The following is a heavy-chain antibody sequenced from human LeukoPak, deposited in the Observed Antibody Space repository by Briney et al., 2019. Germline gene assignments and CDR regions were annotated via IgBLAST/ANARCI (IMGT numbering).Heavy chain of an antibody. CDR3: ARSQFGRVGPDFDY. V-gene: IGHV1-18*01. CDR1: GYTFTSYG. CDR2: ISAYNGNT. D-gene: IGHD3-10*01. Sequence: ASVKVSCKASGYTFTSYGISWVRQAPGQGLEWMGWISAYNGNTNYAQKLQGRVTMTTDTSTSIAYMELRSLRSDDTAVYYCARSQFGRVGPDFDYWGQGTLVTVSS. J-gene: IGHJ4*02.